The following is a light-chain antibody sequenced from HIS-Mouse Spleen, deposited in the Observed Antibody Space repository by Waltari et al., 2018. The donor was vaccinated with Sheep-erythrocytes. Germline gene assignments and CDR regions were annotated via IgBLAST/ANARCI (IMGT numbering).Light chain of an antibody. CDR3: YSTDSSGNHRV. V-gene: IGLV3-10*01. CDR2: EDS. CDR1: ALPKKY. J-gene: IGLJ2*01. Sequence: SYELPQPPAVSVSPGQTVRITCSGDALPKKYAYWYQHKTGQAPVLVIYEDSKRPSGIPERFSGSSSGTMATLTISGAQVEDEADYYCYSTDSSGNHRVFGGGTKLTVL.